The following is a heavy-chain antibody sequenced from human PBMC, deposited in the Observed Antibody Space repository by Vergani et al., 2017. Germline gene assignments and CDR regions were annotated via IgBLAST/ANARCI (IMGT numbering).Heavy chain of an antibody. CDR1: GFNARTYV. Sequence: ELPLLESGGGLVQPGGSLRLSCAASGFNARTYVMTWVRQPPGKGLEWVSSIRGNGDSTQYADSVKGRFTISRDTSKNTLSLQMNSLTAEDTAIYYCAGPQGTSAYYYGAFDYWGQGILVTVSS. CDR2: IRGNGDST. D-gene: IGHD3-22*01. V-gene: IGHV3-23*01. CDR3: AGPQGTSAYYYGAFDY. J-gene: IGHJ4*02.